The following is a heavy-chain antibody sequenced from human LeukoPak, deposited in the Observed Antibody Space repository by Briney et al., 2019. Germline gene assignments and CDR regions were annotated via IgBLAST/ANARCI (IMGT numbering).Heavy chain of an antibody. CDR1: GGSISSSNW. V-gene: IGHV4-4*02. D-gene: IGHD3-10*01. Sequence: SETLSLTCAVSGGSISSSNWWSWVRQPPGKGLEWIGEIYHSGSTNYNLSLKSRVTISVDKSKNQFSLKLSSVTAADTAVYYCAAPVGAGVWFGELSVPYAFDIWGQGTMVTVSS. CDR2: IYHSGST. J-gene: IGHJ3*02. CDR3: AAPVGAGVWFGELSVPYAFDI.